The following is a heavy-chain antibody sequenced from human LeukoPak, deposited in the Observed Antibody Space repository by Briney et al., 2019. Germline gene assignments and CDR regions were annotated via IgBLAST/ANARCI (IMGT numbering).Heavy chain of an antibody. V-gene: IGHV4-39*07. Sequence: IPSETLSLTCTVSGGSISSSSYYWGWIRQPPGKGLEWIGSIYYSGSTYYNPSLKSRVTISVDTSKNQFSLKLSSVTAADTAVYYCARIVSGDYGDYVGGMDVWGQGTTVTVSS. CDR2: IYYSGST. J-gene: IGHJ6*02. D-gene: IGHD4-17*01. CDR1: GGSISSSSYY. CDR3: ARIVSGDYGDYVGGMDV.